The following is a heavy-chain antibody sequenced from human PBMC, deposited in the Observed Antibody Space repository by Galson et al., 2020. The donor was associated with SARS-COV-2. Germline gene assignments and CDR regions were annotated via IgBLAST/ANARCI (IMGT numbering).Heavy chain of an antibody. CDR1: GFTFSSYS. Sequence: GGSLRLSCAASGFTFSSYSMNWVRQAPGKGLEWVSSISSSSSYIYYADSVKGRFTISRDNAKNSLYLQMNSLRAEDTAVYYCARDPHYDILTGYYEWWGQGTLVTVSS. D-gene: IGHD3-9*01. CDR3: ARDPHYDILTGYYEW. J-gene: IGHJ4*02. CDR2: ISSSSSYI. V-gene: IGHV3-21*01.